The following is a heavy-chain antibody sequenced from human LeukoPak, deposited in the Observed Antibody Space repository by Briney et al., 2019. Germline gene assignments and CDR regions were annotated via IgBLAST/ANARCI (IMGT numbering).Heavy chain of an antibody. D-gene: IGHD3-10*01. CDR3: TTLAIWFGEPFDY. Sequence: GGSLRLSCAASGFTFSNAWMSWVRQAPGKGLEWVGRIKSKTDGGTTDYAAPVKGRFTISRDDSKNTLYLQMNSLKTEDTAVYYCTTLAIWFGEPFDYWGQGTLVTVSP. V-gene: IGHV3-15*01. CDR1: GFTFSNAW. CDR2: IKSKTDGGTT. J-gene: IGHJ4*02.